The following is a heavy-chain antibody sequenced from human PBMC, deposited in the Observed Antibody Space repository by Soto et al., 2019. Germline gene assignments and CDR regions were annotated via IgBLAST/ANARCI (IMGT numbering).Heavy chain of an antibody. V-gene: IGHV4-59*12. Sequence: SETLSLTCSVSGGSISGNYWSWIRQPPGKALEWIGYIHYSGTTNYNPSLKSRVTISADTSKNRFSLTLSSVIAADTAVLQCARDIVVVTAIPVGFDPWGQGTLVTAPQ. CDR3: ARDIVVVTAIPVGFDP. CDR1: GGSISGNY. CDR2: IHYSGTT. J-gene: IGHJ5*02. D-gene: IGHD2-21*02.